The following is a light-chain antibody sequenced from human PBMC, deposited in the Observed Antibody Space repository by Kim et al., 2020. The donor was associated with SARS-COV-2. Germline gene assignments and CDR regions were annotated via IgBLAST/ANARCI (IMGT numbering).Light chain of an antibody. CDR1: QSFSSRY. J-gene: IGKJ1*01. CDR3: QQFGRSSWT. Sequence: ENVLTQSPGTLSLSPGERATLSCRASQSFSSRYLAWYQQKPGKAPRLLIYGASTRATGIPDRFSGSGSGTDFTLTISRLEPEDSAVYYCQQFGRSSWTFGQGTKVDIK. CDR2: GAS. V-gene: IGKV3-20*01.